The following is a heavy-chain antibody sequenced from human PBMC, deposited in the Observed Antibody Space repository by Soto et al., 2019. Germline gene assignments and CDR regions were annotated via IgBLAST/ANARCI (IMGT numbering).Heavy chain of an antibody. V-gene: IGHV3-23*01. D-gene: IGHD6-19*01. J-gene: IGHJ4*02. CDR3: SRRSSGWYFDY. CDR2: ISGSGGST. Sequence: EVQLLESGGGLVQPGGSLRLSCAATGFTFSSYAMSWVRQAPGKGLEWVSVISGSGGSTYYADSVKGRFTISRDNSKNTLYLQMNSLRAEDTAVYYCSRRSSGWYFDYWGQGTLVTVSS. CDR1: GFTFSSYA.